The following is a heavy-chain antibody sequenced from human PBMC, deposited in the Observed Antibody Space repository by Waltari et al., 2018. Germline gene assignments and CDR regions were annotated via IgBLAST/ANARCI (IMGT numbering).Heavy chain of an antibody. Sequence: EVQLLESGGGLVQPGGSLRLSCAASGFTFSSYAMSWVRQAPGKGLEWVSAISGSGGSTYYADSVKGRFTISRDNAKNSLYLQMNSLRAEDTAVYYCARDGGRGIVVVPAADYYGMDVWGQGTTVTVSS. CDR3: ARDGGRGIVVVPAADYYGMDV. D-gene: IGHD2-2*01. J-gene: IGHJ6*02. CDR2: ISGSGGST. V-gene: IGHV3-23*01. CDR1: GFTFSSYA.